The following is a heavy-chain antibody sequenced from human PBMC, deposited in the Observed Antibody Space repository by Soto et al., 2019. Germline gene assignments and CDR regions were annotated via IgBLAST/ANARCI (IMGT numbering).Heavy chain of an antibody. CDR3: ARHETLRGDYDY. V-gene: IGHV4-59*08. Sequence: QVQLQESGPGLVKPSETLSLTCTVSGGSISSYYWSWIRQPPGKGLEWIGYIYYSVSTNYNPSLKSRVTISVDTSKNQFSLKLSSVTAADTAVYYCARHETLRGDYDYWGQGTLVTVSS. J-gene: IGHJ4*02. CDR2: IYYSVST. D-gene: IGHD4-17*01. CDR1: GGSISSYY.